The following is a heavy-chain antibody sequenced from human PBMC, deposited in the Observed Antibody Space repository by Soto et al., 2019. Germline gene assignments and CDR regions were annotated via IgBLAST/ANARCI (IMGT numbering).Heavy chain of an antibody. V-gene: IGHV4-59*07. CDR3: ARIHFGYCSGGSCYGWFDP. CDR2: IYYSGST. Sequence: PSDTLSLTCTVSGGSISSYYWSWIRQPPGKGLEWIGYIYYSGSTNYNPSLKSRVTISVDTSKNQFSLKLSSVTAADTAVYYCARIHFGYCSGGSCYGWFDPWGQGTLVTVSS. CDR1: GGSISSYY. J-gene: IGHJ5*02. D-gene: IGHD2-15*01.